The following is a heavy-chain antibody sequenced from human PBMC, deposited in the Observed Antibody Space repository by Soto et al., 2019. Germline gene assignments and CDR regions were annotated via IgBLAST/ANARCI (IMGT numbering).Heavy chain of an antibody. CDR3: ARLAYCTNGVCFQA. Sequence: SVKVSCKASGGTFSSYAISWVRQAPGQGLEWMGGIIPIFGTANYAQKFQGRVTITADKSTSTAYMELSSLRSEDTAVYYCARLAYCTNGVCFQAWGQGTLVTVSS. J-gene: IGHJ5*02. CDR1: GGTFSSYA. D-gene: IGHD2-8*01. CDR2: IIPIFGTA. V-gene: IGHV1-69*06.